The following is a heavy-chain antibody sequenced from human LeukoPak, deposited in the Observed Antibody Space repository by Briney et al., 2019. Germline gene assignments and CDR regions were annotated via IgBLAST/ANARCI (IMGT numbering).Heavy chain of an antibody. Sequence: GESLKISCKGSGYSFTSYWIGWVRQLPGKGLEWMGIIYPGDSDTRYSPSFQGQVTISADKSISTAYLQWNSLKASDTAIYYCARRAPDYWYFDLWGRGTLVSVSS. CDR2: IYPGDSDT. V-gene: IGHV5-51*01. J-gene: IGHJ2*01. CDR3: ARRAPDYWYFDL. CDR1: GYSFTSYW.